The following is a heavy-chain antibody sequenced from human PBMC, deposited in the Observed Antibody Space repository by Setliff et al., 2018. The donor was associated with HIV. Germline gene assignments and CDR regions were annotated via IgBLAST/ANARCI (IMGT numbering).Heavy chain of an antibody. D-gene: IGHD3-10*01. CDR2: IYTTGTT. J-gene: IGHJ3*02. CDR3: ATLPWGFGGSRAFEI. V-gene: IGHV4-61*09. Sequence: PSETLSLTCNVSGVSISSSLYYWSWIRQPAGMGLQWVGHIYTTGTTDYSPSAKSRASISVDTSKNQFSLNLNSVTAADTAVYYCATLPWGFGGSRAFEIWGQGTTVTVSS. CDR1: GVSISSSLYY.